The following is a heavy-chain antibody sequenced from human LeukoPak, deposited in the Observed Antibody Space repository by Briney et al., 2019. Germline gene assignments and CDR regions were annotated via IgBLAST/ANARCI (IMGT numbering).Heavy chain of an antibody. CDR2: ITSSSSYI. V-gene: IGHV3-21*01. CDR1: GFTFSSYT. CDR3: AREGLDRGYFDY. J-gene: IGHJ4*02. D-gene: IGHD1-14*01. Sequence: GGSLRLSCAASGFTFSSYTMNWVRQAPGKGLEWVSSITSSSSYIYYADSVKGRFTISRDNAKNSLCLQMNSLRAEDTAVHYCAREGLDRGYFDYWGQGSLVTVSS.